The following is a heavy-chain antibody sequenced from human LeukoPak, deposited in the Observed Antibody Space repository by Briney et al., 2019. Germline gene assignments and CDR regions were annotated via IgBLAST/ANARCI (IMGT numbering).Heavy chain of an antibody. CDR1: GFTFSTYS. CDR2: ISSTSKYV. CDR3: ASHVGSTRNFDY. J-gene: IGHJ4*02. D-gene: IGHD2-2*01. V-gene: IGHV3-21*01. Sequence: GGSLRLSCAASGFTFSTYSMNWVRQAPGKGLEWVSSISSTSKYVYYADSVKGRFTVSRDNAKNSLFLQMNSLRAEDTAVYYCASHVGSTRNFDYWGQGALVTVSS.